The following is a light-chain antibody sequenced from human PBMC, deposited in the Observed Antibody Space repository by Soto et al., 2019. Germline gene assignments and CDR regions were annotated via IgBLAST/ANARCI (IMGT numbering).Light chain of an antibody. CDR1: QSISSY. V-gene: IGKV1-39*01. CDR3: QQRHSYPIT. J-gene: IGKJ5*01. Sequence: DIQMTQSPSSLSASVGDRVTITCRASQSISSYLNWYQQKPGKAPKLLIYAASSLQSGVPSRFSGSGSGTDFTLTISSLQPEDFATYYCQQRHSYPITFGQGTRLEIK. CDR2: AAS.